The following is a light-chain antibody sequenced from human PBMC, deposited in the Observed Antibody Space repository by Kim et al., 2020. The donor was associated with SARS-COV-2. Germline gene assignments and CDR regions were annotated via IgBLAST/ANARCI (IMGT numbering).Light chain of an antibody. CDR3: ATWDVSLSGWV. J-gene: IGLJ3*02. CDR2: RDN. Sequence: GQRVTCSCSGSSSNLGNSFVCWYQQFPGTAPKLLIYRDNRRPSGVPDRFSGSKSGTSASLAISGLRSEGEADYYCATWDVSLSGWVFGGGTQLTVL. V-gene: IGLV1-47*01. CDR1: SSNLGNSF.